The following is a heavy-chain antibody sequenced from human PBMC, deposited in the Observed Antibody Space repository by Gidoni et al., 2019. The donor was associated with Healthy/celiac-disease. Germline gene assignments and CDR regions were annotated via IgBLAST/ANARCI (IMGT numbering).Heavy chain of an antibody. V-gene: IGHV4-38-2*02. Sequence: QVQLQESGPGLVTPSETLSLTCAVSGSSISSGYYWGWIRQPPGKGLEWIGSIYHSGSTYYNPSLKSRVTISVDTSKNQFSLKLSSVTAADTAVYYCAREGVAVAVYYYYGMDVWGQGTTVTVSS. CDR3: AREGVAVAVYYYYGMDV. D-gene: IGHD6-19*01. CDR2: IYHSGST. CDR1: GSSISSGYY. J-gene: IGHJ6*02.